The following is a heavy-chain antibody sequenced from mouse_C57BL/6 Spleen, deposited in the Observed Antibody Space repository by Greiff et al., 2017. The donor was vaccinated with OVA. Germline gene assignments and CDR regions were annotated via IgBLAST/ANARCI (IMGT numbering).Heavy chain of an antibody. CDR2: IYPGGGDT. CDR3: ARGSSKEKGMDY. D-gene: IGHD1-3*01. Sequence: VQLQQSGPELVKPGASVKISCKASGYAFTSSWMNWVKQRPGQGLEWIGRIYPGGGDTNYNGKFKGKATLTADKSSSTAYMQRSSLTSEDSAVYCGARGSSKEKGMDYWGQGTSVTVSS. J-gene: IGHJ4*01. CDR1: GYAFTSSW. V-gene: IGHV1-82*01.